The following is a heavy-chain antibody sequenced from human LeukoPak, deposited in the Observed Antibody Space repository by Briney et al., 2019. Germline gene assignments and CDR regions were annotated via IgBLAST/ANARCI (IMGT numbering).Heavy chain of an antibody. Sequence: GGSLRLSCATSGFTFSDYYFSWFRQAPGKGLEWISYISNNGDIIYYSDSVKGRFTISRDNAKNSLYLQMTSLRAAGTAIYYCARDMAEGFSSSTFDYWGQGTLVTVSS. V-gene: IGHV3-11*01. J-gene: IGHJ4*02. CDR1: GFTFSDYY. CDR2: ISNNGDII. D-gene: IGHD6-6*01. CDR3: ARDMAEGFSSSTFDY.